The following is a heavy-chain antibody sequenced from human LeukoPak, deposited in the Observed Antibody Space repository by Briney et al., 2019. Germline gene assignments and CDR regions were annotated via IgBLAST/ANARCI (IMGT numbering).Heavy chain of an antibody. CDR1: GFTFSSYA. D-gene: IGHD3-3*01. CDR2: ISPSGGTT. Sequence: GGSLRLSCAASGFTFSSYAMNWVRQAPGKGLEWVSGISPSGGTTYYADSVKGRFTISRDNSKDTLYLQMNSLGVEDTAVYYCAKDLGDYIYPSLFYYWGEGTLVTVSS. V-gene: IGHV3-23*01. CDR3: AKDLGDYIYPSLFYY. J-gene: IGHJ4*02.